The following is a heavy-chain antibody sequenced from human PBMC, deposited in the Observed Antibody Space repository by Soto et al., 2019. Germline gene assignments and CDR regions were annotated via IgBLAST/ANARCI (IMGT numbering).Heavy chain of an antibody. CDR2: IIPIFGTA. CDR3: ARESRWEYTAITLGY. D-gene: IGHD3-16*01. J-gene: IGHJ4*02. V-gene: IGHV1-69*13. CDR1: GGTFSSYA. Sequence: SVKGSCKASGGTFSSYAISWLRQAPGQGLEWMGGIIPIFGTANYAQKFQGRVTITADESTSTAYMELSSLRSEDTAVYYCARESRWEYTAITLGYWGQGALVTVSS.